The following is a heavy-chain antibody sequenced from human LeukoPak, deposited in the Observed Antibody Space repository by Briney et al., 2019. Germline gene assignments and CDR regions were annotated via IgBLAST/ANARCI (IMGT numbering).Heavy chain of an antibody. D-gene: IGHD6-13*01. J-gene: IGHJ4*02. CDR2: ISYDGSNK. V-gene: IGHV3-30*18. CDR1: GFTFSSYG. CDR3: AKHKYSSSWYGLDY. Sequence: GGSPRLSCAASGFTFSSYGMHWVRQAPGKGLEWVAVISYDGSNKYYADSVKGRFTISRDNSKNTLYLQMNSLRAEDTAVYYCAKHKYSSSWYGLDYWGQGTLVTVSS.